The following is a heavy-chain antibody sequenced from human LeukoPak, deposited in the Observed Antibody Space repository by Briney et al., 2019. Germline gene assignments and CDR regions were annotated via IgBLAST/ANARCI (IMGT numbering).Heavy chain of an antibody. CDR3: ARQSLYCSSTSCYDWDVLWFDP. Sequence: GESLKISCKGSGYSFTSYWIGWVRQIRGKGGEGMGFIYPGDSDTRYSPSFQGQVTISADKSISTAYLQWSSLKASDTAMYYCARQSLYCSSTSCYDWDVLWFDPWGQGTLVTVSS. J-gene: IGHJ5*02. V-gene: IGHV5-51*01. D-gene: IGHD2-2*01. CDR2: IYPGDSDT. CDR1: GYSFTSYW.